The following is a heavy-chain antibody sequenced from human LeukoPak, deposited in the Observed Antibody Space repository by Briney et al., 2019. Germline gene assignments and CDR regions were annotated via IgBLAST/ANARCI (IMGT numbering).Heavy chain of an antibody. CDR3: ARTLLALGEDPQLRDAFDI. CDR1: GGSIGGTSDY. D-gene: IGHD1-26*01. CDR2: IFYSGST. J-gene: IGHJ3*02. V-gene: IGHV4-39*01. Sequence: KPPETLSLTCTVSGGSIGGTSDYWGWLRQPPGKGLEWIGNIFYSGSTYYNPSLKSRVSISVDTSNNQFSLNLTSVTAADTAVYYCARTLLALGEDPQLRDAFDIWGQGTMVTVSS.